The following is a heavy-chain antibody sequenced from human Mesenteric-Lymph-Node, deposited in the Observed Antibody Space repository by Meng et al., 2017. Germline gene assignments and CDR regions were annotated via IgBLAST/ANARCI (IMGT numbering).Heavy chain of an antibody. CDR3: ARGVELYSSGWYEGYAFDI. CDR2: INAGNGNT. V-gene: IGHV1-3*01. Sequence: ASVKVSCKASGYTFTSYAMHWVRQAPGQRLEWMGWINAGNGNTKYSQKFQGRVTITRDTSASTTYMELSSLRSEDTAVYYCARGVELYSSGWYEGYAFDIWGQGTMVPSPQ. D-gene: IGHD6-19*01. CDR1: GYTFTSYA. J-gene: IGHJ3*02.